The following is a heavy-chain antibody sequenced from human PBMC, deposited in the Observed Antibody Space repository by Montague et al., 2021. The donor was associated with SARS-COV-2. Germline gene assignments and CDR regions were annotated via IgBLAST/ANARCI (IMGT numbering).Heavy chain of an antibody. Sequence: SLRLSCVASGFTSSDYGIHWVRQAPGKGLEWVAVISYDGTNKYYADSVKGRFTISRDNSKNTLYLQMNSLRAEDTAVYYCAKESMFCTNDVCSFSMDVWGQGTTVTVSS. V-gene: IGHV3-30*18. D-gene: IGHD2-8*01. CDR2: ISYDGTNK. CDR1: GFTSSDYG. J-gene: IGHJ6*02. CDR3: AKESMFCTNDVCSFSMDV.